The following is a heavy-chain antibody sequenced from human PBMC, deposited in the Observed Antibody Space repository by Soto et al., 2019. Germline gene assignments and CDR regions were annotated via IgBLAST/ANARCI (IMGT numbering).Heavy chain of an antibody. CDR2: ISSSGSTI. J-gene: IGHJ4*02. D-gene: IGHD1-7*01. V-gene: IGHV3-48*03. CDR3: ARDLTGTTGGGGFDY. Sequence: EVQLVESGGGLVQPRGSLRLSCAASGFTFSSYKMNWVRQAPGKGLEWVSYISSSGSTIYYADSVKGRFTISRDNAKNPLYLQMNSLRAEDTAVYYCARDLTGTTGGGGFDYWGQGTLVTVSS. CDR1: GFTFSSYK.